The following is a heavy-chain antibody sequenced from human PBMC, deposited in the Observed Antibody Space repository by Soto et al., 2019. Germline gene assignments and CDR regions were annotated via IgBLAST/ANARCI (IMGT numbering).Heavy chain of an antibody. Sequence: SVKVSCKASGGTFSSYTITWVRQAPGQGLEWMGRIIPILGIANYAQKFQGRVTITADKSTSTAYMELSSLRSEDTAVYYCASSGQLWPGWFDPWGQGILVTVSS. V-gene: IGHV1-69*02. CDR3: ASSGQLWPGWFDP. J-gene: IGHJ5*02. D-gene: IGHD5-18*01. CDR1: GGTFSSYT. CDR2: IIPILGIA.